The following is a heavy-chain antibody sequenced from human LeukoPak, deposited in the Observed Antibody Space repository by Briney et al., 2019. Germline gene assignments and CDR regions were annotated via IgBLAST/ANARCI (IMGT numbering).Heavy chain of an antibody. Sequence: ASVKVSCKASGYTFTSYGISWVRQAPGHGLEWMGWISAYNGNTNYAQKLQGRVTMTTDTSTSTAYMELRSLRPDDTAVYYCVRNGDYVDYGDYPAFDIWGQGTMVTVSS. V-gene: IGHV1-18*01. CDR3: VRNGDYVDYGDYPAFDI. J-gene: IGHJ3*02. D-gene: IGHD4-17*01. CDR1: GYTFTSYG. CDR2: ISAYNGNT.